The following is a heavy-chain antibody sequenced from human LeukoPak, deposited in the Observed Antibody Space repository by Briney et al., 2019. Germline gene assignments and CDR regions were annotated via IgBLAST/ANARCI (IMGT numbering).Heavy chain of an antibody. Sequence: ASVKVSCKASGGTFSIYAISWVRQAPGQGLEWMGGIIPIFGTANYAQKFQGRVTITADESTSTAYMELSSLRSEDTAVYYCAREWGLRYFDWSKPYYYYMDVWGKGTTVTISS. J-gene: IGHJ6*03. CDR1: GGTFSIYA. CDR3: AREWGLRYFDWSKPYYYYMDV. D-gene: IGHD3-9*01. CDR2: IIPIFGTA. V-gene: IGHV1-69*13.